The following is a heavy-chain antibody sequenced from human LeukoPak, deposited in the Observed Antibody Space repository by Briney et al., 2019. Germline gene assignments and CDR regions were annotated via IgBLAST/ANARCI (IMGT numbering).Heavy chain of an antibody. CDR2: IYYSGST. CDR3: ARLVVTDPATHDAFDI. V-gene: IGHV4-59*08. D-gene: IGHD2-21*02. J-gene: IGHJ3*02. CDR1: GGSISSYY. Sequence: SETLSLTCTVSGGSISSYYWSWIRQPPGKGVEWIGYIYYSGSTNYNPSLKSRVTISVDTSKNQFSLQLSSVTAADTAVYYCARLVVTDPATHDAFDIWGQGTMVTVSS.